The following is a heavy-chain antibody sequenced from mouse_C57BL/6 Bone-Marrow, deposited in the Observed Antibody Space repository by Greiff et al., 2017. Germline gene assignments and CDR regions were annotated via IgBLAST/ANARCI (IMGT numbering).Heavy chain of an antibody. Sequence: VQLQQPGAELVRPGSSVKLSCKASGYTFTSYWMDWVKQRPGQGLEWIGDIYPSDSETHYNQKFKDKATLTVDKSSSTAYMQLSSLTSEDSAVYYCAFYSNWLYWYFDVWGTGTTVTVSA. J-gene: IGHJ1*03. CDR3: AFYSNWLYWYFDV. CDR1: GYTFTSYW. CDR2: IYPSDSET. V-gene: IGHV1-61*01. D-gene: IGHD2-5*01.